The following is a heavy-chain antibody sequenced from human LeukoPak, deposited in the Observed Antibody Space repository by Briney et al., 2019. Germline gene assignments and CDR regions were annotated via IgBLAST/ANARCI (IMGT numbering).Heavy chain of an antibody. CDR1: GGSISSYY. CDR3: AKFATVTLPNWLDP. D-gene: IGHD4-11*01. CDR2: IYTSGST. V-gene: IGHV4-4*07. Sequence: PSETLSLTCTVSGGSISSYYWSWIRQPAGKGLEWIGRIYTSGSTNYNPSLRSRVIISVDTSKNQFSLKLSSVTAADTAVYFCAKFATVTLPNWLDPWGQGTLVTVSS. J-gene: IGHJ5*02.